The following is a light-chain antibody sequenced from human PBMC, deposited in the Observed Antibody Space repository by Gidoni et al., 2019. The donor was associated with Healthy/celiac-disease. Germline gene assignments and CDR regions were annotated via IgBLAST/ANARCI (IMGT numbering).Light chain of an antibody. CDR3: QQYDNLCS. CDR2: DAS. CDR1: QDISNY. V-gene: IGKV1-33*01. Sequence: DIQMTQSPSSLSASVGDRVTITCQASQDISNYLNWYQQKPGKAPKLLTYDASNLETGVPSRFSGSGSGTDFTFTISSLQPEDIATYYCQQYDNLCSFXXXTKLEIK. J-gene: IGKJ2*04.